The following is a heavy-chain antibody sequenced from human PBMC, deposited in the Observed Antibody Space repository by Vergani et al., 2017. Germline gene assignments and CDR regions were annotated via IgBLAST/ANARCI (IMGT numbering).Heavy chain of an antibody. D-gene: IGHD3-16*01. Sequence: QVQLQESGPGLVKPSETLSLTCTVSGGSISSYYWRWIRQPSGKVLEWIGYIYYSGSTNYNPSLTRRFTISVDTSKNQFSLKLSSVTAADTAVYYCARVGGWVDYYYYYYMDVWGKGP. J-gene: IGHJ6*03. V-gene: IGHV4-59*01. CDR1: GGSISSYY. CDR2: IYYSGST. CDR3: ARVGGWVDYYYYYYMDV.